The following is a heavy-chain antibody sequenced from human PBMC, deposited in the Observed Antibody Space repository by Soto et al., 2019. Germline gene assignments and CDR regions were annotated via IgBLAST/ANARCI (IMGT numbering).Heavy chain of an antibody. CDR2: ISGSGGST. Sequence: EVQLLESGGGLVQPGGSLRLSCAASGFTFSSYAMSWVRQAPGKGLEWVSAISGSGGSTYSADSVKGQFTLSRDNSKNPLYLQMNSLRAEDTAVYYWAKESRHYGKYHDYWGQGTLVTGSS. V-gene: IGHV3-23*01. CDR1: GFTFSSYA. CDR3: AKESRHYGKYHDY. D-gene: IGHD4-17*01. J-gene: IGHJ4*02.